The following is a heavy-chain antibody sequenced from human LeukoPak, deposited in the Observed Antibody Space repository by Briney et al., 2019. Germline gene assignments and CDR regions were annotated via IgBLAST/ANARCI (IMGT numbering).Heavy chain of an antibody. CDR1: GGSISSYY. CDR2: IYYSGST. D-gene: IGHD4-17*01. Sequence: PSETLSLTCTVSGGSISSYYWIWIRQHPGKGLEWIGYIYYSGSTYYNPSLKSRVTISVDTSKNQFSLKLSSVTAADTAVYYCARDKVTTSDYYYGMDVWGQGTTVAVSS. J-gene: IGHJ6*02. V-gene: IGHV4-59*06. CDR3: ARDKVTTSDYYYGMDV.